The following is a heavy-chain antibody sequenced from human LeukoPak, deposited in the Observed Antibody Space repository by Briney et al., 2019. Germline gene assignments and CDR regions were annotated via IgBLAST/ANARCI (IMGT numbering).Heavy chain of an antibody. Sequence: SETLSLTRAVSGVTIGSSERWVWVRQPPGQGLEWIGEIHRAGRTRYNPSLKSRVTISMDYSKNQFSLKLTSVTAADAAISYCGKTCIYFNPIDYWGPGSLVTVSS. J-gene: IGHJ4*02. D-gene: IGHD3-10*01. CDR2: IHRAGRT. CDR3: GKTCIYFNPIDY. V-gene: IGHV4-4*02. CDR1: GVTIGSSER.